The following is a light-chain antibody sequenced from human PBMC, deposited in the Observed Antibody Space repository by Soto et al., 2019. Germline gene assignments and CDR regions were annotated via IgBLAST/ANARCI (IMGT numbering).Light chain of an antibody. CDR2: RAS. V-gene: IGKV1-5*03. CDR1: QSISSW. J-gene: IGKJ2*01. CDR3: QRYVGCSLS. Sequence: DIQMTQSPSTLSASVGDRVTITCRASQSISSWLAWYQQKPGKAPKLLNYRASKLQSGVPSRFSGSGSGTESTLSISSLQTDDWAPYDCQRYVGCSLSFGQGTKLEIK.